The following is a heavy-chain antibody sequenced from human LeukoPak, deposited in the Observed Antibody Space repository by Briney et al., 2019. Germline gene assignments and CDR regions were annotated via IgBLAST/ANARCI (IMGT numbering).Heavy chain of an antibody. CDR3: ARHGANRQQLVMAFDI. D-gene: IGHD6-13*01. V-gene: IGHV4-59*08. CDR2: IYYSRST. J-gene: IGHJ3*02. Sequence: SETLSLTCTVSGDSISSYYWSWIRQPPGKGLEWIGYIYYSRSTNYNPSLKSRFTISIDTSKNQFSLKLNSVTAADTAVYYCARHGANRQQLVMAFDIWGQGTMVTVSS. CDR1: GDSISSYY.